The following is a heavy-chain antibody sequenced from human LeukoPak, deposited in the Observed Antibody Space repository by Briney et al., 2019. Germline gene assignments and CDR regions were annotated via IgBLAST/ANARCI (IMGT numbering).Heavy chain of an antibody. CDR1: GYTFTSYG. D-gene: IGHD6-19*01. V-gene: IGHV1-18*01. Sequence: ASVKVSCEASGYTFTSYGISWVRQAPGQGLEWMGWISAYNGNTNYAQKLQGRVTMTTDTSTSTAYMELRSLRSDDTAVYYCARDQGIAVAGMGFDYWGQGTLVTVSS. CDR2: ISAYNGNT. CDR3: ARDQGIAVAGMGFDY. J-gene: IGHJ4*02.